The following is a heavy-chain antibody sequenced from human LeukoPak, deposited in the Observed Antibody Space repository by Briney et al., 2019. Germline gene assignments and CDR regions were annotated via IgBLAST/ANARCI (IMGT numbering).Heavy chain of an antibody. CDR3: AREYLKYYDFWSGYTY. J-gene: IGHJ4*02. Sequence: GGSLRLSCAASGLTFDDYGMSWVRQAPGKGLEWVSGINWNGGSTGYADSVKGRFTISRDNAKNSLYLQMNSLRAEDTALYYCAREYLKYYDFWSGYTYWGQGTLVTVSS. CDR1: GLTFDDYG. CDR2: INWNGGST. V-gene: IGHV3-20*04. D-gene: IGHD3-3*01.